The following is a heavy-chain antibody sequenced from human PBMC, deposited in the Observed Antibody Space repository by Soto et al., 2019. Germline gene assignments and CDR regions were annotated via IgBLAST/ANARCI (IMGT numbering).Heavy chain of an antibody. CDR3: ARFGYCIGGSCD. V-gene: IGHV1-8*01. CDR1: GYTFTSYD. Sequence: ASVKVSCKASGYTFTSYDINWVRQATGQGLEWMGWMNPNSGNTGYAQKFQGRVTMTRNTSISTAYMELSSLRSEDTAVYYCARFGYCIGGSCDWGEGTLVTVSS. D-gene: IGHD2-15*01. J-gene: IGHJ4*02. CDR2: MNPNSGNT.